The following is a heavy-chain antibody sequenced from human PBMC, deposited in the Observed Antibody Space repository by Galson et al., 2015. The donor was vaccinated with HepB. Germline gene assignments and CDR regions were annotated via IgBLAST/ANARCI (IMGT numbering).Heavy chain of an antibody. J-gene: IGHJ6*02. CDR3: GRAIYYGMDV. Sequence: SLRLSCAASGFTFRSYWMHWVRQAPGKGPVWVSRTNSDGSSTTYADAVKGRFTISRDNANNTLYLQMNSLRAEDTAVYYCGRAIYYGMDVWGQGTTVTVSS. CDR2: TNSDGSST. D-gene: IGHD3-3*01. V-gene: IGHV3-74*01. CDR1: GFTFRSYW.